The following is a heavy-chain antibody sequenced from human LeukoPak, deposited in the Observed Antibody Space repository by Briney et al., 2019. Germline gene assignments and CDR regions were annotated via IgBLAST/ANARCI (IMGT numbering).Heavy chain of an antibody. D-gene: IGHD3-3*01. CDR3: AKDALTYYDFWSGSPGLYYFDY. V-gene: IGHV3-7*01. Sequence: GGSLRLSCAASGFTISSYWMSWVRQAPGKGLEWVANIRQDGGQTYYVDSVKGRFTISRDNAKNSLYLQVNSLRAEDTAVYYCAKDALTYYDFWSGSPGLYYFDYWGQGTLVTVSS. J-gene: IGHJ4*02. CDR2: IRQDGGQT. CDR1: GFTISSYW.